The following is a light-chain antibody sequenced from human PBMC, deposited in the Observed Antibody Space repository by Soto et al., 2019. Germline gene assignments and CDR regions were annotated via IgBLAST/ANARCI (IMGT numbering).Light chain of an antibody. Sequence: ELVFTQSTANLSSCPGDRVPLSFRASQYINPRLAWYQHRPGRDPRLLIYQTSIRAAGIPARFSASGSGTDFTLTISDLQPEDFAVYYCQQYGSSPQTVGQGTQLEIK. CDR3: QQYGSSPQT. V-gene: IGKV3-20*01. J-gene: IGKJ5*01. CDR1: QYINPR. CDR2: QTS.